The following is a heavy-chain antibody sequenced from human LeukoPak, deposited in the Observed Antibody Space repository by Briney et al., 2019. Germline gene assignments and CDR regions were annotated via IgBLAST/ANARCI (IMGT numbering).Heavy chain of an antibody. CDR3: ARGRGVDY. Sequence: GGSLRLSCAASGFTFSGYWMSWGRQAPGKGLEWVANIKPDGSERYYVDSVKGRFTISRDNAKNSLYLQMDSLKAEHTAVYYCARGRGVDYWGRGTLVTVSS. D-gene: IGHD5-24*01. CDR1: GFTFSGYW. CDR2: IKPDGSER. V-gene: IGHV3-7*01. J-gene: IGHJ4*02.